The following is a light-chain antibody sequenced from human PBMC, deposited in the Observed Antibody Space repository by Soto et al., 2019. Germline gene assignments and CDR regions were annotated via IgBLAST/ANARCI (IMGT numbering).Light chain of an antibody. CDR3: RQANTFPFS. J-gene: IGKJ3*01. Sequence: DFQMTQSPSSLSAAVGDRVTITCRASQDISTWLAWYQQKPGKAPKLLIYAASSLQSAVPSRFSGSGSGTDFTLTISSLQPEDSATYYCRQANTFPFSFDPGTKVDIK. CDR2: AAS. CDR1: QDISTW. V-gene: IGKV1-12*02.